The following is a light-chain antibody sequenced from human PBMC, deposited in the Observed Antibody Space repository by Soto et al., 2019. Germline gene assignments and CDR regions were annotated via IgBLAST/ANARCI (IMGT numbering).Light chain of an antibody. J-gene: IGKJ1*01. Sequence: DIQMTQSPSTLSASVADRVTITCRATQSINSWLAWYQQKPGKAPKLLIYNASSLDSGVPARFSGSGSGTEFTLTISSLQPDDFATYYCQQYNSWPLTFGQGTKVDI. V-gene: IGKV1-5*03. CDR3: QQYNSWPLT. CDR1: QSINSW. CDR2: NAS.